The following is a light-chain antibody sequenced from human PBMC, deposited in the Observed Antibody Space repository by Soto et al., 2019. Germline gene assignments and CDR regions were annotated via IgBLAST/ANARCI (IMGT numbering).Light chain of an antibody. V-gene: IGLV1-44*01. CDR1: SSNIGSNT. CDR3: AAWYDSLNGYV. Sequence: QSVLTQPPSASGTTGQRVTISCSGSSSNIGSNTVNWYQQLPGTAPKLLIYSNNQRPSGVPDRFSGSKSGTSASLAISGLQSEDEADYYCAAWYDSLNGYVFGTGTKVTVL. CDR2: SNN. J-gene: IGLJ1*01.